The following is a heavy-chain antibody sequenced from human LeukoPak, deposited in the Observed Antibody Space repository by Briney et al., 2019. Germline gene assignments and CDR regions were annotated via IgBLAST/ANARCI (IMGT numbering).Heavy chain of an antibody. CDR1: GASISSYY. V-gene: IGHV4-4*07. J-gene: IGHJ5*02. Sequence: PSETLSLTCTVSGASISSYYWTWIRQPAGKGLEWIGRIYTSGSTYYNPSLKSRVTISVDTSKNQFSLKLSSVTAADTAVYYCARDPGYYYGSGRPIYNWFDPWGQGTLVTVSS. CDR2: IYTSGST. CDR3: ARDPGYYYGSGRPIYNWFDP. D-gene: IGHD3-10*01.